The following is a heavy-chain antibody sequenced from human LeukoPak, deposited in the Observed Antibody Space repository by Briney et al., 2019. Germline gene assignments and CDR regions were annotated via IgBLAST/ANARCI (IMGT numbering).Heavy chain of an antibody. CDR1: GESFSGYY. CDR2: INHSGST. CDR3: ARARVARGYFQH. D-gene: IGHD3-3*01. Sequence: SETLSLTCAVYGESFSGYYWSWIRQPPERGLEWIGEINHSGSTNYNPSLKSRVTISVDTSKNQFSLKLSSVTAADTAVYYCARARVARGYFQHWGQGTLVTVPS. V-gene: IGHV4-34*01. J-gene: IGHJ1*01.